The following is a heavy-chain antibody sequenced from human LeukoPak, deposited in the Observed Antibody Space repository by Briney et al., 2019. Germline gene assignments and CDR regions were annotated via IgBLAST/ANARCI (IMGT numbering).Heavy chain of an antibody. CDR1: GFTFSSYT. D-gene: IGHD3-9*01. CDR3: ARDTYDILTGYYKWAFDI. V-gene: IGHV3-21*06. CDR2: ISSSSSYI. Sequence: GGSLRLSCAASGFTFSSYTMNWVRQAPGKGLEWVSSISSSSSYIYYADSVKGRFTISRDNAKNSLYLQMNRLRAEDTAVYYCARDTYDILTGYYKWAFDIWGQGTMVTVSS. J-gene: IGHJ3*02.